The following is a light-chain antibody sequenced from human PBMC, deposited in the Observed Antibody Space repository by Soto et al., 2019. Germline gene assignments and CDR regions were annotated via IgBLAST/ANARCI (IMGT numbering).Light chain of an antibody. Sequence: EIVMTQSPATLSVSPWERATLSCRASQSVISSLAWYQQKPGQAPRLLIYGASTRATGIPARFSGSGSGTEFTLTISSLQSEDFAVYYCQQYNNWPRTFGQGTKVDI. CDR2: GAS. CDR3: QQYNNWPRT. J-gene: IGKJ1*01. V-gene: IGKV3-15*01. CDR1: QSVISS.